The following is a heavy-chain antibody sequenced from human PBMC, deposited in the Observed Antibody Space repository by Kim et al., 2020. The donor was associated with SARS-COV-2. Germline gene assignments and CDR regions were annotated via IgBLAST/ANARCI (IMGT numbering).Heavy chain of an antibody. CDR1: GFTFSSYS. CDR3: ARVPAMEDGDYYYYYGMDV. CDR2: ISSSSSYI. J-gene: IGHJ6*02. V-gene: IGHV3-21*01. Sequence: GGSLRLSCAASGFTFSSYSMNWVRQAPGKGLEWVSSISSSSSYIYYADSVKGRFTISRDNAKNSLYLQMNSLRAEDTAVYYCARVPAMEDGDYYYYYGMDVWGQGTTVTVSS. D-gene: IGHD4-17*01.